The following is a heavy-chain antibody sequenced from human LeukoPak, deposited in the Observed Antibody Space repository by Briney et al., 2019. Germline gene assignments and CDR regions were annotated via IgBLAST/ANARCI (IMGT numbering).Heavy chain of an antibody. CDR3: VVVLVPAAFWHFDL. CDR2: VWYDEK. Sequence: GGSLRLSCAAFGFTVSSHYMTWVRQAPGKGLEWVAVVWYDEKYYADSVKGRFTVSKDNSENTLFLQMTSLRAEDTAVYYCVVVLVPAAFWHFDLWGRGALVTVSS. CDR1: GFTVSSHY. V-gene: IGHV3-33*03. J-gene: IGHJ2*01. D-gene: IGHD2-2*01.